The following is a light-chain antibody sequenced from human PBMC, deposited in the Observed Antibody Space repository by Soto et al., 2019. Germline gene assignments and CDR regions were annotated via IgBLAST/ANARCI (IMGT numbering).Light chain of an antibody. CDR1: QAIKSS. CDR2: DAS. CDR3: QQYNYSPT. J-gene: IGKJ3*01. V-gene: IGKV1D-13*01. Sequence: AIQLTQSPSSLSASVGDRVTITCRASQAIKSSLAWFQQKPGEPPELLISDASTLVSGVPSRFSGSGSGTDFTLTISSLQSEDFATYYCQQYNYSPTFGPGTKVDLK.